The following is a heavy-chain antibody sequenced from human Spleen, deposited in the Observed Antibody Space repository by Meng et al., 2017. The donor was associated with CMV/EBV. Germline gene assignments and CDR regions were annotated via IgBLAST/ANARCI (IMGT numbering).Heavy chain of an antibody. J-gene: IGHJ3*02. CDR2: ISYDGGNK. CDR3: VRGITLFGVGVVTRSDAFDI. V-gene: IGHV3-30-3*01. CDR1: GFTFGNYA. Sequence: GESLKISCAASGFTFGNYAVHWVRQAPGKGLEWVAFISYDGGNKYYADSVKGRFTISRDNSKSTLFLQMNGLRVEDTAVYYCVRGITLFGVGVVTRSDAFDIWGRGTMVTVSS. D-gene: IGHD3-3*01.